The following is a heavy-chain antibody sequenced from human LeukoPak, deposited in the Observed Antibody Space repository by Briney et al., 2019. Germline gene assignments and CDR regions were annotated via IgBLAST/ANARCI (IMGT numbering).Heavy chain of an antibody. CDR2: IYYTGTT. Sequence: PSETLSLTCAVSRGSITNSSCYWGWIRKPPGKGREGFGGIYYTGTTYYSPSLNSRITISMDTSKKQFSLRLASVTAADTAVYYCARRAVVPAAVSYFDNWGQGTLVTVSS. J-gene: IGHJ4*02. CDR1: RGSITNSSCY. V-gene: IGHV4-39*01. CDR3: ARRAVVPAAVSYFDN. D-gene: IGHD2-2*01.